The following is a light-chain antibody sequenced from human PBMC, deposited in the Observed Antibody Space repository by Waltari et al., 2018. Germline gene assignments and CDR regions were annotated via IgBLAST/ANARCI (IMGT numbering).Light chain of an antibody. CDR1: SSDIGGYTY. J-gene: IGLJ2*01. Sequence: QSPLTQPASVSGSPGQSITISCTGTSSDIGGYTYVSWYQQHPGKAPRLMIYDVSDRPSGVSNRFSGSKSGNTASLTISGLQAEDEADYYCSSYASGKTLFGGGTKLTVL. CDR2: DVS. CDR3: SSYASGKTL. V-gene: IGLV2-14*03.